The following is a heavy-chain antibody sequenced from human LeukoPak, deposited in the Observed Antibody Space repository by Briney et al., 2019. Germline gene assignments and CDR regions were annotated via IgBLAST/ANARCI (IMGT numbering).Heavy chain of an antibody. Sequence: GGSLRLSCAASGFTFSSYEMNWVRQAPGKGLEGVSYISSSGSTIYYADSVKGRFTISRDNAKNSLYLQMNSLRAEDTAVYYCAREGIAVAGNWFDPWGQGTLVTVSS. V-gene: IGHV3-48*03. CDR2: ISSSGSTI. D-gene: IGHD6-19*01. CDR3: AREGIAVAGNWFDP. J-gene: IGHJ5*02. CDR1: GFTFSSYE.